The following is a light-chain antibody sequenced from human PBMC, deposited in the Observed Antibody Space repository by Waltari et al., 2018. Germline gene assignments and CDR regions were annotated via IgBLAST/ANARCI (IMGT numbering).Light chain of an antibody. CDR3: SSPTTRSTQV. CDR2: DVR. Sequence: QSGLTQPASVSGSPGQSITISCIGTSRDIGAYDYVSWYQQHPGKAPKLLIYDVRARPSGGSHRFSGSKSGNAASLTISGLQAEDEATYYCSSPTTRSTQVFGSGTKVTV. CDR1: SRDIGAYDY. J-gene: IGLJ1*01. V-gene: IGLV2-14*01.